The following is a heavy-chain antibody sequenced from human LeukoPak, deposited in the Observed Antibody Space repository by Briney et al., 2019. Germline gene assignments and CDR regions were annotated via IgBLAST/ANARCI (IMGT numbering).Heavy chain of an antibody. CDR2: IIWNSGSI. Sequence: GRSLRLSCAASGFTFDDYTMHWVRQAPGEGLEWVSGIIWNSGSIGYADSVKCRFTSSRKNAKNSLYLKLNSMRAEDTALYYCAKDGSGSKPHYGVDVWGQGTTVTVSS. D-gene: IGHD3-10*01. CDR1: GFTFDDYT. CDR3: AKDGSGSKPHYGVDV. V-gene: IGHV3-9*01. J-gene: IGHJ6*02.